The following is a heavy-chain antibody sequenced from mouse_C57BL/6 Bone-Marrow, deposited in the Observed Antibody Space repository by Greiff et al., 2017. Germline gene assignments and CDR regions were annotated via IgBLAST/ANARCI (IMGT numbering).Heavy chain of an antibody. V-gene: IGHV5-6*01. CDR3: ARFYSNYGWFAY. CDR1: GFTFSSYG. D-gene: IGHD2-5*01. Sequence: EVQLVESGGDLVKPGGSLKLSCAASGFTFSSYGMSWVRQTPDKRLEWVATISSGGSYTYYPDSVKGRFTISRDNAKNTLYLQMSSLKSDDTAMYYCARFYSNYGWFAYWGQGTLVTVSA. J-gene: IGHJ3*01. CDR2: ISSGGSYT.